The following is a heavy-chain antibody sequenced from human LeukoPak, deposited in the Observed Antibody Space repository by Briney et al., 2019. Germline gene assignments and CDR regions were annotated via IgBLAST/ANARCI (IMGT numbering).Heavy chain of an antibody. CDR3: TTEYYGASNY. V-gene: IGHV3-15*01. Sequence: GGSLRLSCAGSGFNFTKARMSWVRQAPGKGLELVAHIRSRTDGGTTDSAAPVRGRFSISRDDAINTLYLEMNSLKTEDTAAYYCTTEYYGASNYWGQGTLVTVSS. CDR2: IRSRTDGGTT. CDR1: GFNFTKAR. D-gene: IGHD3-3*01. J-gene: IGHJ4*02.